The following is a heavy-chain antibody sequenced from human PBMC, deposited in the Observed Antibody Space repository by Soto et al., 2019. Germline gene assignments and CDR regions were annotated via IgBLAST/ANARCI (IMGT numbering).Heavy chain of an antibody. Sequence: LRLSFAASGFTFSTYAMSWVRQSPGKGLEWVSAIPGSSISTYYAGSVKGRFTISRDNSKNTLYLQMNSLRVEDTAVYYCAKIGDSSSVSLPLVLLDHWGQGALVTVSS. J-gene: IGHJ4*02. V-gene: IGHV3-23*01. CDR2: IPGSSIST. CDR1: GFTFSTYA. CDR3: AKIGDSSSVSLPLVLLDH. D-gene: IGHD6-6*01.